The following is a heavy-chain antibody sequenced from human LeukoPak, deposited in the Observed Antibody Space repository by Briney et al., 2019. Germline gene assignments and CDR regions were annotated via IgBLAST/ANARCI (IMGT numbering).Heavy chain of an antibody. Sequence: PGGSLRLSCAASGFTFSNYAMSWVRQAPGKGLEWVSAISPSGGNTYSADSVKGRFTISRDNSKNTLYLQMNSLRAEDTAVYYCAKDRKDYYYPFDYWGQGTLVTVSS. J-gene: IGHJ4*02. D-gene: IGHD3-22*01. CDR3: AKDRKDYYYPFDY. CDR1: GFTFSNYA. CDR2: ISPSGGNT. V-gene: IGHV3-23*01.